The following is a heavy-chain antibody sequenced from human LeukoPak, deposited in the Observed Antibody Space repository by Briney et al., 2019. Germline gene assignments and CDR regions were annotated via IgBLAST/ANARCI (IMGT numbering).Heavy chain of an antibody. Sequence: PSETLSLTCTVSGGSISSDYWSWIRQPPGEGLEWIGYIYYIGSTNYNPSLKSRITISVDTSKSHFSLKLSSVTAADTAVYYCARVVGATGSSDYWGQGTLVTVSS. V-gene: IGHV4-59*01. J-gene: IGHJ4*02. D-gene: IGHD1-26*01. CDR1: GGSISSDY. CDR3: ARVVGATGSSDY. CDR2: IYYIGST.